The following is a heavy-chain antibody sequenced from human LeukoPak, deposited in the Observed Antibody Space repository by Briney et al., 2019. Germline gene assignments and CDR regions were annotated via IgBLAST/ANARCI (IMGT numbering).Heavy chain of an antibody. CDR1: GFTFSNYW. D-gene: IGHD6-13*01. CDR2: IKEDGSEK. CDR3: ARYPSNNWYGNFQY. V-gene: IGHV3-7*03. Sequence: GGSLRLSCAASGFTFSNYWMTWVRQAPGKGLEWVANIKEDGSEKYYVDSMKGRFTISRDNAKNSLYLQMNSLRAEDTAVYYCARYPSNNWYGNFQYWGQGTLVTVSS. J-gene: IGHJ1*01.